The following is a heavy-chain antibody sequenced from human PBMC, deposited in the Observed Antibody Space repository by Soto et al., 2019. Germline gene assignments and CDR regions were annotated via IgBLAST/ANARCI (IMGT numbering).Heavy chain of an antibody. CDR2: IYSGGST. Sequence: EVQLVESGGGLVQPGGSLRLSCAASGFTVSSNYMTWVRQAPGKGLEWVSVIYSGGSTYYADSVKDRFTISRDNSKNTLYLQMNSLRAEDTAVYFCARDQGEWGGSQHWGQGTLVTVSS. CDR3: ARDQGEWGGSQH. D-gene: IGHD1-26*01. V-gene: IGHV3-66*01. CDR1: GFTVSSNY. J-gene: IGHJ1*01.